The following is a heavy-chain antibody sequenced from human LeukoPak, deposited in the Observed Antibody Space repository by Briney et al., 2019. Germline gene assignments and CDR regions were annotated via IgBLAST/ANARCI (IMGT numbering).Heavy chain of an antibody. Sequence: PGGSLRLSCAASGFTFSSYEMNWVRQAPGKGLEWVSYISSSGSTIYYADSVKGRFTISRDNAMYSLYLQMNSLRAEDTAVYYCARGPSSRITMVRGVIYNWFDPWGQGTLVTVSS. CDR2: ISSSGSTI. CDR3: ARGPSSRITMVRGVIYNWFDP. D-gene: IGHD3-10*01. CDR1: GFTFSSYE. V-gene: IGHV3-48*03. J-gene: IGHJ5*02.